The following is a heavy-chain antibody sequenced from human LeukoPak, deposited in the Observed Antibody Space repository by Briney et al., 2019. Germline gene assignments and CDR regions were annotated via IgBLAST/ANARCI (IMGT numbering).Heavy chain of an antibody. V-gene: IGHV3-33*01. D-gene: IGHD3-3*01. CDR3: AREGYDFWSGYHQYYYGMDV. CDR2: IWYDGSNK. CDR1: GFTFSSYG. Sequence: PGGSLRLSCAASGFTFSSYGMHWVRQAPGKGLEWVAVIWYDGSNKYYADSVKGRFTISRDNSKNTLYLQMNSLRAEDRAVYYCAREGYDFWSGYHQYYYGMDVWGQGTTVTVSS. J-gene: IGHJ6*02.